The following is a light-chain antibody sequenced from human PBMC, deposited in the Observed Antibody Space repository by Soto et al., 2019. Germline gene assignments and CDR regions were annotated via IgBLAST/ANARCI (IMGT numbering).Light chain of an antibody. CDR3: KPYNKWPPPWT. V-gene: IGKV3-15*01. Sequence: EIVMTQSPATLSVSPGERATLSCMASQSVSSNLAWYQQKPGQAPRLLIYGASTRATGIPARFSGSGSVTEFPLTISSLQSEYFAVYYCKPYNKWPPPWTCGQGTEVEIK. J-gene: IGKJ1*01. CDR1: QSVSSN. CDR2: GAS.